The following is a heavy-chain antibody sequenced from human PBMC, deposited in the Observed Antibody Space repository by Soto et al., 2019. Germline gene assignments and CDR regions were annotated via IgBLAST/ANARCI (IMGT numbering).Heavy chain of an antibody. D-gene: IGHD5-12*01. V-gene: IGHV4-39*01. CDR3: ARPLLGATILSGFDS. J-gene: IGHJ4*02. Sequence: QLQMQESGPGLVQPSETLSLTCTVSGGSMSSSTYYWGWIRQPPGKGLEWIGSIYYSGSAYYNPALKSRVTISVDTSKNQYSLKLSSVTAADTAVYFCARPLLGATILSGFDSWGQGILVTVSS. CDR2: IYYSGSA. CDR1: GGSMSSSTYY.